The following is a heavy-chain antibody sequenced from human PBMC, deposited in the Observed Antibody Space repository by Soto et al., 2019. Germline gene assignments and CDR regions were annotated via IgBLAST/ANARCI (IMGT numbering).Heavy chain of an antibody. CDR1: GGTFSSYA. Sequence: SVKVSCKASGGTFSSYAISWVRQAPGQGFEWMGGIIPIFGTANYAQKFQGRVTITADESTSTAYMELSSLRSEDTAVYYCQTYYYDSSGSDIWGQGTMVTGSS. CDR2: IIPIFGTA. V-gene: IGHV1-69*13. D-gene: IGHD3-22*01. J-gene: IGHJ3*02. CDR3: QTYYYDSSGSDI.